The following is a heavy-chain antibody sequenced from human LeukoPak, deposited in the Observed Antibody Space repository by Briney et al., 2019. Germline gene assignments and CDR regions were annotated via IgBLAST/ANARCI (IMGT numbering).Heavy chain of an antibody. CDR1: GGSFSGYY. CDR2: INHSGST. D-gene: IGHD3-10*01. CDR3: ARLGPYGSGRPHGMVVYWFDP. J-gene: IGHJ5*02. V-gene: IGHV4-34*01. Sequence: PSETLSLTCAVYGGSFSGYYWSWIRQPPGKGLEWIGEINHSGSTNYNPSLKSRVTISVDTSKNQFSLKLSSVTAADTAVYYCARLGPYGSGRPHGMVVYWFDPWGQGTLVTVSS.